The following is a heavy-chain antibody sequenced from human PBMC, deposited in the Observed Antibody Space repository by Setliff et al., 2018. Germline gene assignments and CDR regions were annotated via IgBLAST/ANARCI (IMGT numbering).Heavy chain of an antibody. CDR1: GGTLTTFTTYS. V-gene: IGHV1-69*16. J-gene: IGHJ4*02. D-gene: IGHD1-26*01. Sequence: ASVKVSCKASGGTLTTFTTYSLIWVRQAPGQGLEWMGGIIPITGTTNYAQRFQGRITISTDESSSTVYIEMSRLKSEDTAVYYCARGSIVGPTRGDFDFWGLGTLVTVSS. CDR2: IIPITGTT. CDR3: ARGSIVGPTRGDFDF.